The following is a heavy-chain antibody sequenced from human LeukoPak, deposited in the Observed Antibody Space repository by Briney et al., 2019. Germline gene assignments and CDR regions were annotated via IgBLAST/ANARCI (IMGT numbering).Heavy chain of an antibody. CDR3: ASGYYYDSGEY. Sequence: GGSLRLSCAASGFTFSSYWMHWVRQAPGKGLVWVSRINTDGSTTTYADSVKGRFTISRDNAKNTLYLQMNSLRAEDTAVYYCASGYYYDSGEYWGQGTLVTVSS. V-gene: IGHV3-74*01. J-gene: IGHJ4*02. CDR1: GFTFSSYW. D-gene: IGHD3-22*01. CDR2: INTDGSTT.